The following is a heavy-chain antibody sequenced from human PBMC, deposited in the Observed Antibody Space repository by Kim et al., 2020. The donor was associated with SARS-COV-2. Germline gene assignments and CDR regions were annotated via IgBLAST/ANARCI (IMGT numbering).Heavy chain of an antibody. CDR1: GFTFSNAW. Sequence: GGSLRLSCAASGFTFSNAWMSWVRQAPGKGLEWVGRIKSKTDGGTTDYAAPVKGRFTISRDDSKNTLYLQMNSLKTEDTAVYYCTTQLAAAGTSESGYYYYGMDVWGQGTTVTVSS. CDR2: IKSKTDGGTT. J-gene: IGHJ6*02. CDR3: TTQLAAAGTSESGYYYYGMDV. D-gene: IGHD6-13*01. V-gene: IGHV3-15*01.